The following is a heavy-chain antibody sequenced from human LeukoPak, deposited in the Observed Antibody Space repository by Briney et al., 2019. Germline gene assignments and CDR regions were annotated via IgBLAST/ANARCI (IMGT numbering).Heavy chain of an antibody. J-gene: IGHJ4*02. Sequence: GGSLRLSCAASGFTVSSNYMSWVRQAPGKGLEWVSVIYSGGSTYYADSVKGRFTISRDNSKNTLYLQMNSLRAEDTAVYYRARGYYGSGSLAFDYWGQGTLVTVSS. CDR2: IYSGGST. CDR3: ARGYYGSGSLAFDY. CDR1: GFTVSSNY. V-gene: IGHV3-53*01. D-gene: IGHD3-10*01.